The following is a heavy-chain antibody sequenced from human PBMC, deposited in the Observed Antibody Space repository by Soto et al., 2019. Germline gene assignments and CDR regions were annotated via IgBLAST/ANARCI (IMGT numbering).Heavy chain of an antibody. D-gene: IGHD3-3*01. CDR2: INSDGSST. CDR1: GFTFSNYW. Sequence: EVQLVESGGGLVQPGGSLRLSCAASGFTFSNYWMHWVRQDPGKGLVWVSRINSDGSSTSYADSVKGRFTISRDNAKNTLYLQMNSLRAEDTAVYYCARGGDFWTGCSGGENWFDPWGQGTLVTVSS. CDR3: ARGGDFWTGCSGGENWFDP. V-gene: IGHV3-74*01. J-gene: IGHJ5*02.